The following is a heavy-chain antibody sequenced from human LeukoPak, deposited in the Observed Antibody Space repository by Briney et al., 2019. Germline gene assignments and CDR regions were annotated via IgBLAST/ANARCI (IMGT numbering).Heavy chain of an antibody. CDR3: ARDGSGSYYAY. CDR1: GFTFSDYY. D-gene: IGHD1-26*01. Sequence: SGGSLRLSCVASGFTFSDYYMSWIRQAPGRGLEWVANIKQDGSEKNYVDSVKGRFTISRDNAKNSLYLQMNSLRAEDTAVYYCARDGSGSYYAYWGQGTLVTVSS. V-gene: IGHV3-7*01. J-gene: IGHJ4*02. CDR2: IKQDGSEK.